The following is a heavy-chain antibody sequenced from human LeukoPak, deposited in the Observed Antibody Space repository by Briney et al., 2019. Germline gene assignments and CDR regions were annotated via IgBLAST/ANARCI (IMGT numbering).Heavy chain of an antibody. Sequence: GGSLRLSCAASGFTLSSYWMSWVRQAPGKGLEWVANIKQDGSEKYYVDSVKGRFTISRDNAKNSLYLQMNSLRAEDTAVYYCARTIGGAMVDYFDYWGQGTLVTVSS. CDR3: ARTIGGAMVDYFDY. CDR2: IKQDGSEK. CDR1: GFTLSSYW. D-gene: IGHD4/OR15-4a*01. J-gene: IGHJ4*02. V-gene: IGHV3-7*01.